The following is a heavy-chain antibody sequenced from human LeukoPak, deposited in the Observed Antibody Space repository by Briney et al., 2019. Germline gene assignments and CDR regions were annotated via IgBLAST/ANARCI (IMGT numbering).Heavy chain of an antibody. CDR3: AKTGYSGSAYGTWYFDY. CDR2: IRYDGSNE. CDR1: GFTFSSNG. Sequence: PGGSLRLSCATSGFTFSSNGLHWVRQAPGKGLEWVAFIRYDGSNEYYAHSVKGRFTISRDNSKNTLYLQMNSLRTEDTAVYYCAKTGYSGSAYGTWYFDYWGQGTLVTVSS. V-gene: IGHV3-30*02. D-gene: IGHD5-12*01. J-gene: IGHJ4*02.